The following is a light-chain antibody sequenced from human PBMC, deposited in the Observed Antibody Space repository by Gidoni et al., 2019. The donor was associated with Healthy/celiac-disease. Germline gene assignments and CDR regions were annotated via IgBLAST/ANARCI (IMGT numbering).Light chain of an antibody. Sequence: DIQMTQSPSTLSASVGDRVTITCRASQSISSWLVWYQQKPGKAPKLLIYKASSLESGVPSRFSGSGSWTEFTLTISSLQPDDFATYSCQQYTSYSRTFGQGTKVEIK. CDR3: QQYTSYSRT. V-gene: IGKV1-5*03. CDR2: KAS. J-gene: IGKJ1*01. CDR1: QSISSW.